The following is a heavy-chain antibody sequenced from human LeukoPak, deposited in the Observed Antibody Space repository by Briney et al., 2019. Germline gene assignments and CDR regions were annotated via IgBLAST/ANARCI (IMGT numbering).Heavy chain of an antibody. D-gene: IGHD1-1*01. CDR2: ISDSGASI. V-gene: IGHV3-11*01. Sequence: GGSLRLSCATSGFTFSDYYMTWIRQAPGKGLEWVSFISDSGASIYYADSAKDRFTISRDNANNSLYLQMNSLRAEDTAIYYCARGMTTTLSLDPWGQGTLVSVSS. CDR3: ARGMTTTLSLDP. J-gene: IGHJ5*02. CDR1: GFTFSDYY.